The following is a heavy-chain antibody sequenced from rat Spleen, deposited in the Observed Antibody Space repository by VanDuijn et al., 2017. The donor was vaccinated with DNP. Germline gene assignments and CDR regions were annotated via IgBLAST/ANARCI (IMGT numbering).Heavy chain of an antibody. J-gene: IGHJ2*01. CDR2: ISYDGGRT. CDR3: ARWGGDYFDY. Sequence: EVQLVESGGGFVQPGRSLKLSCAASGFTFSNFYMAWVRQAPKKGLEWVASISYDGGRTYYRDSVKGQFTISRDNAKSTLYLQMNSLRSEDMATYYCARWGGDYFDYWGQGVMVTVSS. CDR1: GFTFSNFY. V-gene: IGHV5-22*01.